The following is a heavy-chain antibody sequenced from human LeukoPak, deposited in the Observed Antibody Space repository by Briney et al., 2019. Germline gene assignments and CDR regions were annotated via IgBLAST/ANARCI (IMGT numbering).Heavy chain of an antibody. V-gene: IGHV4-30-2*01. CDR1: GGSISSGGYY. J-gene: IGHJ3*02. D-gene: IGHD1-20*01. CDR2: IYHSGST. CDR3: ARGGITGIPGAFDI. Sequence: SQTLSLTCTVSGGSISSGGYYWSWIRQPPGKGLEWIGYIYHSGSTYYNPSLKSRVTISVDRSKNQFSLKLSSVTAADTAVYYCARGGITGIPGAFDIWGQGTMVTVSS.